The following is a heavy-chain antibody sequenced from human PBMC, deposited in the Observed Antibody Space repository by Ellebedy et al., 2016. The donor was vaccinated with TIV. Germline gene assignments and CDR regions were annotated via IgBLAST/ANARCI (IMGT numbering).Heavy chain of an antibody. D-gene: IGHD3-22*01. Sequence: GESLKISCATSGFTFRDYYLSSIRQGPGKGLEWVSYISGSSRYTNYADSVKGRFTISRDNSKNSLYLQMNSLRVEDTAVYYCARDFSAEYDSSGYAKFHFDYWGQGALVTVSS. CDR1: GFTFRDYY. J-gene: IGHJ4*02. V-gene: IGHV3-11*06. CDR3: ARDFSAEYDSSGYAKFHFDY. CDR2: ISGSSRYT.